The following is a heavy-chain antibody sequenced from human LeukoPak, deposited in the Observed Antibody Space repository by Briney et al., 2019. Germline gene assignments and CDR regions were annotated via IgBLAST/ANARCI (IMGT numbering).Heavy chain of an antibody. CDR3: AKGPGSSAPDY. CDR2: INPSGGST. Sequence: GASVKVSCKASGGTFSSYAISWVRQAPGQGLEWMGIINPSGGSTSYAQKFQGRVTMTRDTSTSTVYMELSSLRSEDTAVYYCAKGPGSSAPDYWGQGTLVTVSS. CDR1: GGTFSSYA. J-gene: IGHJ4*02. V-gene: IGHV1-46*01.